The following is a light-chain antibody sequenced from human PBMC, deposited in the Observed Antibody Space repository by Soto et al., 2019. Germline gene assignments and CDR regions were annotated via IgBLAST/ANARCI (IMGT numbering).Light chain of an antibody. CDR1: QGIGTY. CDR2: AAS. J-gene: IGKJ5*01. CDR3: QQLNTWPII. V-gene: IGKV1-9*01. Sequence: ILLTQSPFFLSASVGDRVTITCRASQGIGTYLAWYQHKAGKAPELLIYAASTLQSGVPSRFSGSGSGTEFTLTISSLQPEDFATYYCQQLNTWPIIFGQGTRLEIK.